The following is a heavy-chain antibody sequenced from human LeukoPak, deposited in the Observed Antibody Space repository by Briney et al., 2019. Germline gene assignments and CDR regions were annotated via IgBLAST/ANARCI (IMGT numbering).Heavy chain of an antibody. Sequence: PGGSLRLSCAASGFTVSSNYMSWVRQAPGKGLEWVSVIYSGGGTYYADSVKGRFTVSRDNSKNTLYLQMNSLRVDDTAMDYCARNQDYGGFEFWGQGTLVTVSS. CDR1: GFTVSSNY. CDR3: ARNQDYGGFEF. V-gene: IGHV3-66*01. CDR2: IYSGGGT. D-gene: IGHD4-23*01. J-gene: IGHJ4*02.